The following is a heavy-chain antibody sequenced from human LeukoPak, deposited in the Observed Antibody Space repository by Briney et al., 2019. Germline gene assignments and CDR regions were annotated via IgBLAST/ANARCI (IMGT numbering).Heavy chain of an antibody. V-gene: IGHV3-21*01. Sequence: GGSLRLSCAASGFTFSSYSMNWVRQAPGKGLEWVSSISSSSSYIYYADSVKGRFTISRDNAKNSLYLQMNSLRAEDTAVYYCATLIVVVPAAINKAFDIWGQGTMVTVSS. D-gene: IGHD2-2*02. CDR3: ATLIVVVPAAINKAFDI. J-gene: IGHJ3*02. CDR2: ISSSSSYI. CDR1: GFTFSSYS.